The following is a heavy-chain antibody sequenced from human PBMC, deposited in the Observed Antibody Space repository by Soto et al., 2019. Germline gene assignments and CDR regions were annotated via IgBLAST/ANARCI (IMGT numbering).Heavy chain of an antibody. D-gene: IGHD7-27*01. V-gene: IGHV1-3*01. J-gene: IGHJ5*02. CDR3: ARDTNWNWFDP. CDR2: INPGSGNT. Sequence: ASVKVSCKASGYTFTSYAMHWVRQAPGQRLEWMGRINPGSGNTNYAQKFQGRVTMTRDTSTSTVYMELSSPRSEDTAVYYCARDTNWNWFDPWGQGTLVTVSS. CDR1: GYTFTSYA.